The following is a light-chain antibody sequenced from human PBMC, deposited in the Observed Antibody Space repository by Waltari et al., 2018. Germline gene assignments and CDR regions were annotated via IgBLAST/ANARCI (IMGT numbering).Light chain of an antibody. J-gene: IGKJ2*01. Sequence: IQMTQSPSSLPASVGDRVAITCQASEDINNNLAWYQQQPGEAPKLLIYEASTLQSGVPSRFSGSGSGTDFTLTIASLQPEDFATYYCQSAYGTPYTFGQGTRVEIK. V-gene: IGKV1-6*01. CDR1: EDINNN. CDR2: EAS. CDR3: QSAYGTPYT.